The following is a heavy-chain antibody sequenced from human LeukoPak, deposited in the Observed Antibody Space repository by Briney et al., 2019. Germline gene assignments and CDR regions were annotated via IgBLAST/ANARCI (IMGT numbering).Heavy chain of an antibody. CDR1: GYTFSGYY. Sequence: ASVKVSCKASGYTFSGYYIHWVRQAPGQGLEWMGGINPNSGGTTFAQKFQDRVTMTRDTSTSTAYLELKRLMSDDTAIYYCAKAHSFLLYGADRIDYWGQGTLVTVSS. J-gene: IGHJ4*02. CDR3: AKAHSFLLYGADRIDY. CDR2: INPNSGGT. D-gene: IGHD3-22*01. V-gene: IGHV1-2*02.